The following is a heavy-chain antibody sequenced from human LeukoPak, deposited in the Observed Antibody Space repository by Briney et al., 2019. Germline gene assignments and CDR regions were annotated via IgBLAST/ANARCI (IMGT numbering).Heavy chain of an antibody. CDR2: ISSGSNYI. CDR1: GFTFSDYY. D-gene: IGHD3-16*01. J-gene: IGHJ4*02. V-gene: IGHV3-11*06. CDR3: ARNWGYHDF. Sequence: GGSLRLSCAASGFTFSDYYMSWIRQAPGKGLEWVSSISSGSNYIYYADSVKGRFTISRDNAKNSLYLQMSTLRAEDTAVYYCARNWGYHDFWGQGTLVTVSS.